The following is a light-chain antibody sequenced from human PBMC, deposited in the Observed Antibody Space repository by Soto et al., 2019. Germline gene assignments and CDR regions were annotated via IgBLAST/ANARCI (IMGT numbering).Light chain of an antibody. V-gene: IGLV2-23*03. Sequence: QSVLTQPASVSGSPGQSITISCTGTSSDVGSYNLVSWYQHHPGKAPKVMIYEGSKRPSGVSNRFSGSKSGNTASLTISGLQGEDEADYYCCSYAGSSTFVFGTGTKVTVL. CDR2: EGS. CDR3: CSYAGSSTFV. CDR1: SSDVGSYNL. J-gene: IGLJ1*01.